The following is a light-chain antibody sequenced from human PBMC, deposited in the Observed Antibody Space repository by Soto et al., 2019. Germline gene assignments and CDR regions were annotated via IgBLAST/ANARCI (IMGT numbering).Light chain of an antibody. CDR3: QRYSSSLS. V-gene: IGKV3-15*01. Sequence: EIFMTQSPATLSVFPGERVILSCRASQSVGSTLAWYQQKPGQAPRLLIRGASTRATGVPARFSGSGSGTEFTLTISSLQSEDFAVYYCQRYSSSLSFGGGTTLEIK. J-gene: IGKJ4*02. CDR2: GAS. CDR1: QSVGST.